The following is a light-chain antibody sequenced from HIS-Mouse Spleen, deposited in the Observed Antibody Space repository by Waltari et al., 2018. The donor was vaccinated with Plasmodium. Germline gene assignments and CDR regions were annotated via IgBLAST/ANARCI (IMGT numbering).Light chain of an antibody. Sequence: SALTQPPSASGSPGQSVTISCTGTSSDVGGYNYVSWYQQHPGKAPKLMIYEVSKRPSGVPERFSGSKSGNTASLTVSGLQAEDEADYYCSSYAGSNNLVFGGGTKLTVL. V-gene: IGLV2-8*01. CDR2: EVS. CDR1: SSDVGGYNY. J-gene: IGLJ2*01. CDR3: SSYAGSNNLV.